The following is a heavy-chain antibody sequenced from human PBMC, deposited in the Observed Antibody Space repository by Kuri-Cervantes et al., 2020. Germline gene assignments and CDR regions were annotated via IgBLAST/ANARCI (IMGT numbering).Heavy chain of an antibody. V-gene: IGHV1-69*05. Sequence: SVKVSCKASGGTFSSYAISWVRQAPGQGLEWMGGIIPIFGTANYAQKFQGRVTITTDESTSTAYMELSSLRSEDTAVYYCARLCTDGVCYTGFDSWGQGTLVTVSS. CDR1: GGTFSSYA. CDR3: ARLCTDGVCYTGFDS. J-gene: IGHJ4*02. D-gene: IGHD2-8*01. CDR2: IIPIFGTA.